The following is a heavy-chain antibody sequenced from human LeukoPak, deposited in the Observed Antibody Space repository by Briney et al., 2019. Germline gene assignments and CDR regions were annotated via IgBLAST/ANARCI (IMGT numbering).Heavy chain of an antibody. CDR2: ISPSSTYI. D-gene: IGHD3-16*01. Sequence: GGSLRLSCAASGFTLSSFKMTWVRQAPGKGLEWVASISPSSTYIYYGDSLKGRVTVSRDNAKSLLFLHMSSLRPDDTAVYYCARDFTGGEYFDSWGQGALVSVSS. J-gene: IGHJ4*02. CDR1: GFTLSSFK. CDR3: ARDFTGGEYFDS. V-gene: IGHV3-21*06.